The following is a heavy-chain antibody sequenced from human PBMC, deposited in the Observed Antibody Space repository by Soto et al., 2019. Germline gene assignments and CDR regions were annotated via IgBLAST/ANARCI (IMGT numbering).Heavy chain of an antibody. D-gene: IGHD6-19*01. CDR2: ISWNSGSI. CDR3: AKEIAVAGTPFDY. CDR1: GFTFDDYA. Sequence: GGSLRLSCAASGFTFDDYAMHWVRQAPGKGLEWVSGISWNSGSIGYADSVKGRFTISRDNAKNSLYLQMNSLRAEDTALYYCAKEIAVAGTPFDYWGQGTLVTVSS. J-gene: IGHJ4*02. V-gene: IGHV3-9*01.